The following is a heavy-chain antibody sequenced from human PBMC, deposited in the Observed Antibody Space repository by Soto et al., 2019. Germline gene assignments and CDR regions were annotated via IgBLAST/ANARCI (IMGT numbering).Heavy chain of an antibody. CDR1: GFTFSSYG. J-gene: IGHJ6*02. Sequence: GGSLRLSCTTSGFTFSSYGMHWVRPAPGKGLEWVAVISYDGSNKYYADSVKGRFTISRDNSKNTLYLQMNSLRAEDTAVYYCAKASIAARLYYYYGMDVWGQGTTVTVSS. D-gene: IGHD6-6*01. CDR2: ISYDGSNK. CDR3: AKASIAARLYYYYGMDV. V-gene: IGHV3-30*18.